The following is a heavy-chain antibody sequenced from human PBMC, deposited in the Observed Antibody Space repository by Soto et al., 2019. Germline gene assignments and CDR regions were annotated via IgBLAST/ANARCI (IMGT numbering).Heavy chain of an antibody. V-gene: IGHV1-69*13. CDR3: AREVYDSSGYYHLNWFGP. CDR1: GGTFSSYA. Sequence: ASVKVSCKASGGTFSSYAISWVRQAPGQGLEWMGGIIPIFGTANYAQKFQGRVTITADESTSTAYMELSSLRSEDTAVYYCAREVYDSSGYYHLNWFGPWGQVTLVT. D-gene: IGHD3-22*01. J-gene: IGHJ5*02. CDR2: IIPIFGTA.